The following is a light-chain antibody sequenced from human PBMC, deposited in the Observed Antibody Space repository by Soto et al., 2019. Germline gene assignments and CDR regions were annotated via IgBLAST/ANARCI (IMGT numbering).Light chain of an antibody. Sequence: QSALAQPASVSGSPGQSITISCTGTSTDIGAYNYVSWYQQHPGKAPKLLIYEVTNRPSGVPNRFSGSKSGNTASLTISGPQAEDETDYYCFSYTSSGTYVFGTGTKVTVL. V-gene: IGLV2-14*01. CDR2: EVT. CDR3: FSYTSSGTYV. CDR1: STDIGAYNY. J-gene: IGLJ1*01.